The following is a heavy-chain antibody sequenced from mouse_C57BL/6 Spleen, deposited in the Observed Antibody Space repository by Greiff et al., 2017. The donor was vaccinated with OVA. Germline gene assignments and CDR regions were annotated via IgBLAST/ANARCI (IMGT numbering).Heavy chain of an antibody. J-gene: IGHJ4*01. CDR1: GYSITSGYD. V-gene: IGHV3-1*01. CDR2: ISYSGST. CDR3: ASSYYSMDY. Sequence: EVKLVESGPGMVKPSQSLSLTCTVTGYSITSGYDWHWIRHFPGNKLEWMSYISYSGSTNYNPSLKGRISITHDTSKNHFFLKLNAVTTDDTARYYCASSYYSMDYWGQGTSVTVSS.